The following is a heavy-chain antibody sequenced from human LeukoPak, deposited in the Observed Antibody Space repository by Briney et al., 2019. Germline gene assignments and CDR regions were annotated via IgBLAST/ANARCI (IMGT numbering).Heavy chain of an antibody. J-gene: IGHJ5*02. Sequence: GGSLRLSCAASGFTFSSYAMSWVRQAPGKGLEWVSAISGSGGSTYYADSVKGRFTISRDNSKNTLYLQMNSLRAEDTAVHYCAKDPTWIQLWPHNWFDPWGQGTQVTVSS. CDR1: GFTFSSYA. V-gene: IGHV3-23*01. D-gene: IGHD5-18*01. CDR3: AKDPTWIQLWPHNWFDP. CDR2: ISGSGGST.